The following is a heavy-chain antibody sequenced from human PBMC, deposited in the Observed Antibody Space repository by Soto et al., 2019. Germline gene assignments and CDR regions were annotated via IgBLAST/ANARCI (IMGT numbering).Heavy chain of an antibody. Sequence: SETLSLTCAVSGGSISSSNWWSWVRQPPGKGLEWIGEIYHSGSTNYNPSLKSRVTISVDKSKNQFSLKLSSVTAADTAVYYCARDRRYYDSSGYSSFDYWGQGTLVTVSS. CDR2: IYHSGST. D-gene: IGHD3-22*01. V-gene: IGHV4-4*02. CDR1: GGSISSSNW. CDR3: ARDRRYYDSSGYSSFDY. J-gene: IGHJ4*02.